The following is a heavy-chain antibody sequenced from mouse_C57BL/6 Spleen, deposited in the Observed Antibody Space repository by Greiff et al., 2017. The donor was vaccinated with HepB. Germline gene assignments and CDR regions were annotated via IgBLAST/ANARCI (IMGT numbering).Heavy chain of an antibody. D-gene: IGHD3-3*01. CDR3: ALGGPGTWFAY. CDR2: IDPEDGET. J-gene: IGHJ3*01. Sequence: EVQLQQSGAELVKPGASVKLSCTASGFNIKDYYMHWVKQRTEQGLEWIGRIDPEDGETKYATKFQGKATITADTSSNTAYLQLSSLTSEDPAVYYCALGGPGTWFAYWGQGTLVTVSA. V-gene: IGHV14-2*01. CDR1: GFNIKDYY.